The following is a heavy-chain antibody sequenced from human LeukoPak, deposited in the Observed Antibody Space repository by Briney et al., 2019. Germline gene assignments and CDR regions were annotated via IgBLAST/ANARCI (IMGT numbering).Heavy chain of an antibody. J-gene: IGHJ5*01. V-gene: IGHV4-61*02. CDR1: GGSISSGSYY. Sequence: SETLSLTCTVSGGSISSGSYYWSWIRQPAGKGLEWIGRIYTSGSTNYNPSLKSRVTISVDTSKNQFSLKLSSVTAADTAVYYCARSRDGYRFGSWGQGTLVTVSS. D-gene: IGHD5-24*01. CDR2: IYTSGST. CDR3: ARSRDGYRFGS.